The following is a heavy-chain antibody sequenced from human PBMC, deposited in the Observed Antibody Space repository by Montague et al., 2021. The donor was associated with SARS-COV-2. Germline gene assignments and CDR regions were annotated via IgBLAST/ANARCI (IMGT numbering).Heavy chain of an antibody. CDR2: IYYSGSA. CDR1: GGSISSSSYY. V-gene: IGHV4-39*01. J-gene: IGHJ3*02. D-gene: IGHD3-22*01. CDR3: ASLTYFYASTFAFDI. Sequence: SETLSLTCTVSGGSISSSSYYWGWIRQPPGKGLEWIGNIYYSGSAYYNTSLKSRVTISVDTSKNQFSLRLSSVTAADTAVYYCASLTYFYASTFAFDIWGQGTLVTVSS.